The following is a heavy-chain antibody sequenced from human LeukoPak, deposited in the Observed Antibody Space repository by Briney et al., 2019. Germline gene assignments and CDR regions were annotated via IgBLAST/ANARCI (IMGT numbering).Heavy chain of an antibody. CDR1: GFTVSSNY. CDR3: ARDRYYDILTGYYTYYGMDV. D-gene: IGHD3-9*01. J-gene: IGHJ6*02. CDR2: IYSGGST. Sequence: PGGSLRLSCAASGFTVSSNYMSWVRQAPGKGLEWVSVIYSGGSTYYADSVKGRFTISRDNSKNTLYLQMNSLRAEGTAVYYCARDRYYDILTGYYTYYGMDVWGQGTTVTVSS. V-gene: IGHV3-53*01.